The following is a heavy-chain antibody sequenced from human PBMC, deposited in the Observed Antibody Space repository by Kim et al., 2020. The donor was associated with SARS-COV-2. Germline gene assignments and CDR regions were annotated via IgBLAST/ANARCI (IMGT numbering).Heavy chain of an antibody. V-gene: IGHV4-61*01. D-gene: IGHD6-13*01. Sequence: SETLSLTCTVSGGSVSSGSYYWSWIRQPPGKGLEWIGYIYYSGSTNYNPSLKSRVTISVDTSKNQFSLKLSSVTAADTAVYYCARLPGIAAAGTGPWFDPWGQGTLVTVSS. J-gene: IGHJ5*02. CDR1: GGSVSSGSYY. CDR3: ARLPGIAAAGTGPWFDP. CDR2: IYYSGST.